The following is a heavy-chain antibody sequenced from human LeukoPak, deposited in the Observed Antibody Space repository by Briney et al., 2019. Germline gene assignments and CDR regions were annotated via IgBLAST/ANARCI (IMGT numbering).Heavy chain of an antibody. CDR2: IWYDGSNK. CDR3: AKDWARARDYYYYMDV. CDR1: GFTFSSYG. Sequence: VGSLRLSCAASGFTFSSYGMHWVRQAPGKGLEWVAVIWYDGSNKYYADSVKGRFTISRDNSKNTLYLQMNSLRAEDTAVYYCAKDWARARDYYYYMDVWGKGTTVTVSS. J-gene: IGHJ6*03. D-gene: IGHD3-16*01. V-gene: IGHV3-33*06.